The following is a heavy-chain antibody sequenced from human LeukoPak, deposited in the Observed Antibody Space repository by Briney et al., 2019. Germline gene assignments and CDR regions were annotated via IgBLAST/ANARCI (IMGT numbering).Heavy chain of an antibody. CDR1: GGSISSGGYY. CDR3: ARSLPNGSGIDYFDD. J-gene: IGHJ4*02. CDR2: IYYSGST. Sequence: SETLSLTCTVSGGSISSGGYYWSWIRQPPGKGLEWIGYIYYSGSTNYNPSLKSRVTISVDTSRNQFSLRLSSVTAADTAVYYCARSLPNGSGIDYFDDWGQGTLVTVSS. D-gene: IGHD3-10*01. V-gene: IGHV4-61*08.